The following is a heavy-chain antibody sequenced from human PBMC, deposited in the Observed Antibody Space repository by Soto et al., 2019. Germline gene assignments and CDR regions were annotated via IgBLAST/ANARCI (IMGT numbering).Heavy chain of an antibody. J-gene: IGHJ5*02. CDR2: VSSTGST. V-gene: IGHV4-59*01. Sequence: SETLSLTCTVSGGSLNSYYWTWIRQSPGKGLEWIGYVSSTGSTNYNPSLKSRLTMSLDTSTNEVSLSLTSVTAADAAVYFCARFSPPRKSYDSNPGWFDPWGQGIMVTVS. CDR1: GGSLNSYY. CDR3: ARFSPPRKSYDSNPGWFDP. D-gene: IGHD3-22*01.